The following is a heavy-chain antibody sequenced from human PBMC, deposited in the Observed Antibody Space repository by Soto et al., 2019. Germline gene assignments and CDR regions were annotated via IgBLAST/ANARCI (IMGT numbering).Heavy chain of an antibody. CDR2: IIPIFGTA. Sequence: QVQLVQSGAEVKKPGSSVKVSCKASGGTFSSYAISWVRQAPGQGLEWMGGIIPIFGTANYAQKFQGRVTITADESTSTAYMELSSLRSEDTAVYYCAAGDIVATIFNYYYGMDVWGQGTTVTVSS. CDR1: GGTFSSYA. D-gene: IGHD5-12*01. J-gene: IGHJ6*02. CDR3: AAGDIVATIFNYYYGMDV. V-gene: IGHV1-69*12.